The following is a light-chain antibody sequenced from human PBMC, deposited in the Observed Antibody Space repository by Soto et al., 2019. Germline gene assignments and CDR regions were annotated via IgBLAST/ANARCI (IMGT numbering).Light chain of an antibody. Sequence: IQMTQSPSSLSASVGDIVTITCLASQSSNIYLNWYQQKPGKAPKLLIYAASSLQSGVPSRFSGSGSGTDFALTITSLQAEDFATYYCQQLRMYPSTFGGGTKVDI. CDR1: QSSNIY. V-gene: IGKV1-39*01. CDR2: AAS. CDR3: QQLRMYPST. J-gene: IGKJ4*01.